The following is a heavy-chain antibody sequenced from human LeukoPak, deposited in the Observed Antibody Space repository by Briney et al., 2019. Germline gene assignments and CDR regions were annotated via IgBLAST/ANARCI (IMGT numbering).Heavy chain of an antibody. CDR2: IHPNSWGT. J-gene: IGHJ6*02. CDR1: GYTFTGYY. V-gene: IGHV1-2*02. Sequence: ASVKVSCKASGYTFTGYYMHWVRQAPGQGLEWMGWIHPNSWGTNYAQKFQGRVTMTRDTSISTADMELSRLRSDDTAVYYCARVSGSSWARYYYYYYGMDVWGQGTTVTVSS. CDR3: ARVSGSSWARYYYYYYGMDV. D-gene: IGHD6-13*01.